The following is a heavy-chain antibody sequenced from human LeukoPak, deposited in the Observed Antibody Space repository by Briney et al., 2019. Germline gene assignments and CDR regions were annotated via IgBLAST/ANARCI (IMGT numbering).Heavy chain of an antibody. J-gene: IGHJ4*02. CDR1: GFTFSDYG. V-gene: IGHV3-23*01. CDR3: AKDPEGIAVAGTGPPQG. CDR2: ISGSGGST. D-gene: IGHD6-19*01. Sequence: GGSLRLSCAASGFTFSDYGMHWVRQAPGKGLEWVSAISGSGGSTYYADSVKGRFTISRDNSKNTLYLQMNSLRAEDTAVYYCAKDPEGIAVAGTGPPQGWGQGTLVTVSS.